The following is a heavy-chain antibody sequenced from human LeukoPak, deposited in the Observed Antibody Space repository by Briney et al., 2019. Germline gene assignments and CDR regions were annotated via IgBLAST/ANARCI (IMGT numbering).Heavy chain of an antibody. J-gene: IGHJ4*02. CDR2: VCWGGGT. Sequence: GGSLRLSCVGSGFTFSDHSVHWVRQAPGKGLEWVAFVCWGGGTYYIDSVKGRFTVSRDNSRSSLYLEMNCVRGEDIALYYCAREYCSGPACSRRGYYFDYWGQGTPVTVSS. CDR3: AREYCSGPACSRRGYYFDY. D-gene: IGHD2-15*01. V-gene: IGHV3-43*01. CDR1: GFTFSDHS.